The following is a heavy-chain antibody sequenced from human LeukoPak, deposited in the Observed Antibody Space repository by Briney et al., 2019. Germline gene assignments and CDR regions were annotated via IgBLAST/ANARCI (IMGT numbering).Heavy chain of an antibody. CDR2: IWYDGSNK. CDR1: GFTFSSYG. D-gene: IGHD6-13*01. Sequence: GGSLRLSCAASGFTFSSYGMHWVRQAPGKGLEWVAVIWYDGSNKHYADSVKGRFTISRDNPKNTLYLQMNSLRGDDTAVYYCARETAADGKPYDYWGQGTLVTVSS. CDR3: ARETAADGKPYDY. J-gene: IGHJ4*02. V-gene: IGHV3-33*01.